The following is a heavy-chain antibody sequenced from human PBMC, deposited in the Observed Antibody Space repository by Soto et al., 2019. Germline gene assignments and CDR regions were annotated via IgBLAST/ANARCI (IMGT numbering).Heavy chain of an antibody. J-gene: IGHJ4*02. V-gene: IGHV1-69*13. CDR2: IIPIFGTA. D-gene: IGHD2-21*02. CDR3: AGGGVTAYYFDY. CDR1: GGTFSSYA. Sequence: ASVKVSCKASGGTFSSYAISWVRQAPGQGLEWMGGIIPIFGTANYAQKFQGRVTITADESTSTAYMELSSLRSEDTAVYYWAGGGVTAYYFDYWGQGTLVTVSS.